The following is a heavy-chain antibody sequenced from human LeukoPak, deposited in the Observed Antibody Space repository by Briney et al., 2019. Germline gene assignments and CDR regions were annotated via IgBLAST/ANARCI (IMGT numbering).Heavy chain of an antibody. Sequence: PSETLSLTCTVSGGSISSSSYYWGWIRQPPGKGLEWIGSIYYSGSTYYNPSLKSRVTISVDTSKNQFSLKLSSVTVADTAVYYCARDRVVVPAAISYWFDPWGQGTLVTVSS. CDR2: IYYSGST. D-gene: IGHD2-2*01. V-gene: IGHV4-39*07. CDR1: GGSISSSSYY. J-gene: IGHJ5*02. CDR3: ARDRVVVPAAISYWFDP.